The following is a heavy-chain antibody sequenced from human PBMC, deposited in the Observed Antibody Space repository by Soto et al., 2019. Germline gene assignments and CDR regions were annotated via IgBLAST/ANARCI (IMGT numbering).Heavy chain of an antibody. CDR2: INPSGGST. J-gene: IGHJ4*02. CDR1: GYTFTSYY. CDR3: ARSVVTALHFDS. V-gene: IGHV1-46*03. Sequence: ASVKVSCKASGYTFTSYYMHWVRQAPGQGLEWMGIINPSGGSTTYAQKFQGRVTMTRDTSTSTVYMELSSLRSEDTAVYYCARSVVTALHFDSWGQGTLVTVSS. D-gene: IGHD2-21*02.